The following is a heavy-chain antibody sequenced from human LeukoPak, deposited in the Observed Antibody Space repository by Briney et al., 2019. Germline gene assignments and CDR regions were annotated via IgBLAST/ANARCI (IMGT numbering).Heavy chain of an antibody. J-gene: IGHJ4*02. V-gene: IGHV3-7*01. D-gene: IGHD3-22*01. CDR2: INQDGSEK. Sequence: GGSLRLSCAASGFTFSSHWMNWVRQAPGKGLEWVAHINQDGSEKYYVDSVKGRFTISRDNAKNSLYLQMNSLRAEDTAVYYCARDPPYYDNSGYYYDYWGQGTLVTVSS. CDR3: ARDPPYYDNSGYYYDY. CDR1: GFTFSSHW.